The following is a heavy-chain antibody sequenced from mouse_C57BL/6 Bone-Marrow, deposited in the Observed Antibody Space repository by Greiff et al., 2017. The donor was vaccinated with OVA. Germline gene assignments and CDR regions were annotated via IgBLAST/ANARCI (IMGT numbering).Heavy chain of an antibody. V-gene: IGHV1-82*01. CDR3: ASQDSNYEGTSYYAMDY. CDR1: GYAFSSSW. J-gene: IGHJ4*01. CDR2: IYPGDGDT. D-gene: IGHD2-5*01. Sequence: VHLVESGPELVKPGASVKISCKASGYAFSSSWMNWVKQRPGKGLEWIGRIYPGDGDTNYNGKFKGKATLTADKSSSTAYMQLSSLTSEDSAVYFCASQDSNYEGTSYYAMDYWGQGTSVTVSS.